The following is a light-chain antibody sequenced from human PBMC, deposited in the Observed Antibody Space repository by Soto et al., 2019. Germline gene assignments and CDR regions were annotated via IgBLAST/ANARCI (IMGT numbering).Light chain of an antibody. CDR2: SAS. J-gene: IGKJ2*01. CDR1: QSVSSN. V-gene: IGKV3-15*01. CDR3: QQYVIWPPTFT. Sequence: IVMTQSPGTLSVSPGERVTLSCRASQSVSSNLAWYQQKPGQAPRLLIYSASTRATGIPARFSGSVSGTESTLAITSLQSEDFAVYFCQQYVIWPPTFTFGQGTKLEIK.